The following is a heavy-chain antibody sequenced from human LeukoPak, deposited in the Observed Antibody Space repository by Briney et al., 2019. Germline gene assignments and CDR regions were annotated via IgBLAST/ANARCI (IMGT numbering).Heavy chain of an antibody. V-gene: IGHV1-2*02. CDR1: GYTFTGYY. J-gene: IGHJ4*02. D-gene: IGHD2-15*01. Sequence: ASVKVSCKASGYTFTGYYMHWVRQAPGQGLEWMGWINPNSGGTNYAQKFQGRVTMTRDTSISTAYMELSRLRSDDTAVYYCARKEGYCSGGSCPPGHWGQGTLVTVSS. CDR2: INPNSGGT. CDR3: ARKEGYCSGGSCPPGH.